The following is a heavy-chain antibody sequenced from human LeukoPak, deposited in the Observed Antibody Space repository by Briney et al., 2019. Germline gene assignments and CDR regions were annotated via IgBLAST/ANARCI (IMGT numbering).Heavy chain of an antibody. CDR2: IFYHGSI. J-gene: IGHJ5*02. Sequence: SQTLSLTCTVSGGSISSGNYYWSWIRQPPGKGLEWIGYIFYHGSIYYNPSLKSRVSISVNTFKNQFSLKLTAVTAADTAVYYCARKYPDHWFDPWGQGTLVTVSS. D-gene: IGHD6-6*01. V-gene: IGHV4-30-4*01. CDR3: ARKYPDHWFDP. CDR1: GGSISSGNYY.